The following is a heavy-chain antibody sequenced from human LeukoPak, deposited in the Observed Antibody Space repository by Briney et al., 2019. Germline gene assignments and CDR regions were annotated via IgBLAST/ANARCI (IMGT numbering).Heavy chain of an antibody. J-gene: IGHJ4*02. Sequence: GGSLRLSCAASGVTFSNYWMHWVRLAPGKGLVWVSRTNTDGSSTTYADSVKGRFTISRDNAKNTLYLHMNSLRAEDTAVYYCARDLEARGGDCYAFDYWGRGTLVTVSS. V-gene: IGHV3-74*01. CDR3: ARDLEARGGDCYAFDY. CDR1: GVTFSNYW. D-gene: IGHD2-21*02. CDR2: TNTDGSST.